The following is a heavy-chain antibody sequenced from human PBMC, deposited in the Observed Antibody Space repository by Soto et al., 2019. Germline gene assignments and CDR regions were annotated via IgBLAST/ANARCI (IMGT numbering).Heavy chain of an antibody. CDR3: ARDNRKELWVEGLNAMDV. D-gene: IGHD3-10*01. CDR1: AYTFTTYG. V-gene: IGHV1-18*04. CDR2: LSGYNGQT. Sequence: QVQLVQSGPEVKKPGASVKVSCKASAYTFTTYGISWVRQAPGQGLEWMGWLSGYNGQTNYPQKFRGRVTLTTDTSTSTACMALRSLRSDDTAMYYCARDNRKELWVEGLNAMDVWGQGTTVTVSS. J-gene: IGHJ6*02.